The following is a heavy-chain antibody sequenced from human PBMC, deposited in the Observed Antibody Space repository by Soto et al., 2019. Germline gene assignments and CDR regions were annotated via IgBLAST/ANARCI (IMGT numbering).Heavy chain of an antibody. Sequence: SVKVSCKGSGGTFSSYAISWVRQAPGQGLEWMGGIIPIFGTANYAQKFQGRVTITADESTSTAYMELSSLRSEDTAVYYCARRTRVVPAADYYYYGMDVWAQRTTVT. D-gene: IGHD2-2*01. CDR1: GGTFSSYA. J-gene: IGHJ6*02. CDR3: ARRTRVVPAADYYYYGMDV. V-gene: IGHV1-69*13. CDR2: IIPIFGTA.